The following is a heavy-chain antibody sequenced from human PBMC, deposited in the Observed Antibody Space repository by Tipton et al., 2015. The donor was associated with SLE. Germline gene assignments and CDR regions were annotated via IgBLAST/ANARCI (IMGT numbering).Heavy chain of an antibody. V-gene: IGHV4-59*12. CDR3: ARVQAYEGFDP. J-gene: IGHJ5*02. CDR1: GAAISAYY. D-gene: IGHD3-16*01. Sequence: TLSLTCSVSGAAISAYYWSWIRQPPGKGLEWIGYVSYSGSTYYNPSLKSRVTISVDTSKNQFSLKLSSVTAADTAVYYCARVQAYEGFDPWGQGTLVTVSS. CDR2: VSYSGST.